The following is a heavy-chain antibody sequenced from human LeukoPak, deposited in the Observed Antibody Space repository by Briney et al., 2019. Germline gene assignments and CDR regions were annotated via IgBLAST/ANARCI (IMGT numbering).Heavy chain of an antibody. D-gene: IGHD1-26*01. CDR2: INPNSGGT. CDR1: GYTFTGYY. J-gene: IGHJ4*02. V-gene: IGHV1-2*02. Sequence: ASVKVSCKASGYTFTGYYMHWVRQAPGQGLEWMGWINPNSGGTNYAQKFQGRVTMTRDTSISTAYMELSRLRSDDTAVYYCARAPILVGATPPEGYWGQGTLVTVSS. CDR3: ARAPILVGATPPEGY.